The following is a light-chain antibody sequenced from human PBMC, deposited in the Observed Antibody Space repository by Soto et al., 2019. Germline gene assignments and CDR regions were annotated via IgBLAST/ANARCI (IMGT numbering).Light chain of an antibody. V-gene: IGLV1-44*01. Sequence: QSVLTQPPSLSGTPGQRVTISCSGSTSNIAGNTVHWYQHLPETAPKLLIYIDDQRPSGVPDRFSGSKSGTSASLAISGIQSEDEADYYCEKWDDSLNAAVFGGGTQLTVL. CDR2: IDD. CDR3: EKWDDSLNAAV. CDR1: TSNIAGNT. J-gene: IGLJ7*01.